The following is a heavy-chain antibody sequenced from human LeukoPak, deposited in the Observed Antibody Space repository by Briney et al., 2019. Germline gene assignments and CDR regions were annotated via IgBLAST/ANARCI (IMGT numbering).Heavy chain of an antibody. D-gene: IGHD6-19*01. J-gene: IGHJ4*02. Sequence: GGSLRLSCAASGFTFSSNYMSWVRQAPGKGLEWVSAIYSTGSTYYSDSVKGGFSTSRDNSRNTLYLQMNSLRAEDTAVYYCARDPVSSGHGYFDYWGQGTPVTVSS. V-gene: IGHV3-53*01. CDR2: IYSTGST. CDR3: ARDPVSSGHGYFDY. CDR1: GFTFSSNY.